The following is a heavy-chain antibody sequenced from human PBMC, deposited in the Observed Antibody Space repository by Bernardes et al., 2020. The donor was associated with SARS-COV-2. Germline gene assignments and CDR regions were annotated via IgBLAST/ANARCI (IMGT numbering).Heavy chain of an antibody. CDR1: GGSISSSSYY. V-gene: IGHV4-39*01. CDR3: ARHIMASLTVFGGVRAGTWVDP. J-gene: IGHJ5*02. D-gene: IGHD3-3*01. CDR2: LYYSGST. Sequence: SETLSLTCTVSGGSISSSSYYWGWIRQPPGKGLEWIVSLYYSGSTYYNPSLKSRVTISVDTSKNQFSLKLSPVTAADTAVYYCARHIMASLTVFGGVRAGTWVDPWGQGTLVTVPP.